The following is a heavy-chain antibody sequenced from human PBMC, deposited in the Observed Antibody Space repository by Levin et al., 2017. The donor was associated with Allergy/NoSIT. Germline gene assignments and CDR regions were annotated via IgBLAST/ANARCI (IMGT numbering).Heavy chain of an antibody. Sequence: ASVKVSCAASGFTFRSYAINWVRQAPGKGLEWVSTVSGSGDSTYYADPVKGRFTISRDNSKNTLYLQMNSLRAEDTAVYYCAKAGRYSFDSWGQGTLVTVSS. CDR1: GFTFRSYA. V-gene: IGHV3-23*01. CDR3: AKAGRYSFDS. CDR2: VSGSGDST. J-gene: IGHJ4*02.